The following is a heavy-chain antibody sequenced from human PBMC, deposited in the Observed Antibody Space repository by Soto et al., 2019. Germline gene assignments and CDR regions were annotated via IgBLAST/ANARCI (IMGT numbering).Heavy chain of an antibody. J-gene: IGHJ6*02. CDR1: GGSISSSNW. CDR2: IYHSGST. V-gene: IGHV4-4*02. CDR3: ARISLHIVATIGSGMDV. D-gene: IGHD5-12*01. Sequence: PSETLSLTCAVSGGSISSSNWWSWVRQPPGKGLEWIGEIYHSGSTNYNPSLKSRVTISVDKSKNQFSLKLSSVTAADTAVYYCARISLHIVATIGSGMDVWGQGTTVTVSS.